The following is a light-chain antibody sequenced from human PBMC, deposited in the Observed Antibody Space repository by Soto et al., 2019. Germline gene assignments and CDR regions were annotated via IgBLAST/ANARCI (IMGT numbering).Light chain of an antibody. J-gene: IGKJ2*01. CDR2: KAS. V-gene: IGKV1-5*03. CDR1: QSISSW. CDR3: QQYRSYSPYT. Sequence: DVQMTQSPSTLSASVGDRVTLTCRASQSISSWLAWYQQKPGKAPKLLIYKASTLESGVLSRFSGSASGTGFTLTISSLQPDDFATSVCQQYRSYSPYTFGQGTKLEIK.